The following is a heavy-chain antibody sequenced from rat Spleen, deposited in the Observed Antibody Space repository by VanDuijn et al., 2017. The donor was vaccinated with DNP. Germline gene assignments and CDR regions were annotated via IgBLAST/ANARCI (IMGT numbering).Heavy chain of an antibody. Sequence: EVQLVESDGGLVQPGRSLKLSCAASGFTFSDYYMAWVRQAPTKGLEWVAYISYDGGSTYYRDSVKGRFTISRDNAKSTLYLQMDSLRSEDTATYYWTTEGYYYDGSYYYGVMDAWGQGASVTVSS. D-gene: IGHD1-12*02. V-gene: IGHV5-20*01. CDR1: GFTFSDYY. J-gene: IGHJ4*01. CDR3: TTEGYYYDGSYYYGVMDA. CDR2: ISYDGGST.